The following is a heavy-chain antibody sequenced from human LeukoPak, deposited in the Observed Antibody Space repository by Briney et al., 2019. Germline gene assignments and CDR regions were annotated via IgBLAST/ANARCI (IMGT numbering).Heavy chain of an antibody. CDR2: IRYDGSNK. Sequence: GGSLRLSCAASGFTFSSYGMHWVRQAPGKGLEWVAFIRYDGSNKYYADSVKGRFTISRDDSKNTLYLQMNSLRAEDTAVYYCARDIRGMIDYWGQGTLVTVSS. CDR1: GFTFSSYG. V-gene: IGHV3-30*02. J-gene: IGHJ4*02. CDR3: ARDIRGMIDY.